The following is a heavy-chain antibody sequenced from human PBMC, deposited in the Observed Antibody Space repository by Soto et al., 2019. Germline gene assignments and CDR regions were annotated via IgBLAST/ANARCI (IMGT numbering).Heavy chain of an antibody. CDR2: IIPIFGTA. J-gene: IGHJ4*02. V-gene: IGHV1-69*12. CDR1: GGTFSSYA. D-gene: IGHD5-12*01. CDR3: AREGTGRDGYNLFDY. Sequence: QVQLVQSGAEVKKPGSSGKVSCKASGGTFSSYAISWVRQAPGQGLEWMGGIIPIFGTANYAQKSQGRVTITADESTSTAYMELSSLRSEDTAVYYCAREGTGRDGYNLFDYWGQGTLVTVSS.